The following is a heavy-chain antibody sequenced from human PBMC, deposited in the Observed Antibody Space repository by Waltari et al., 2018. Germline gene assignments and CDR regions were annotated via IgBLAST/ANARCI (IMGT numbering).Heavy chain of an antibody. J-gene: IGHJ4*02. V-gene: IGHV3-33*06. CDR1: GFTFSSYG. Sequence: QVQLVESGGGVVQPGRSLRLSCAASGFTFSSYGMHWARQAPGKGLEWVAVIWYDGSNKYYADSVKGRLTNTRDNSKNTLYLQMNRLGAEDTAVYYCAKNYFFDYWGQGTLVTVSS. CDR3: AKNYFFDY. CDR2: IWYDGSNK.